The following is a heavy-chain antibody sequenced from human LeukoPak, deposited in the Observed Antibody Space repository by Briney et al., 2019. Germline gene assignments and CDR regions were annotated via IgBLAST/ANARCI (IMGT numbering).Heavy chain of an antibody. CDR3: AKRPYELGPMDV. D-gene: IGHD5-12*01. J-gene: IGHJ6*02. CDR1: GFTFSSYG. Sequence: GRSLRLSCAASGFTFSSYGMHWVRQAPGKGLEWVSGISGSGGSTYYADSVKGRITISRDNSKNTLYLQMNSLRAEDTAVYYCAKRPYELGPMDVWGQGTTVTVSS. V-gene: IGHV3-23*01. CDR2: ISGSGGST.